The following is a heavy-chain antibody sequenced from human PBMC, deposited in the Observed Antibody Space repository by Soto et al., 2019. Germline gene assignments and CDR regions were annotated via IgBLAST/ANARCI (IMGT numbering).Heavy chain of an antibody. J-gene: IGHJ5*02. CDR2: ISGSGDNT. CDR1: GFMFSSYA. Sequence: EVQLLESGGGLVQFGGSLRLSCAASGFMFSSYAMTWVRQAPGKGLEWVSVISGSGDNTYYADSVKGRFTIARDGSTDTLYLQMNSLRADDTAVYYCAKTFFSGSGSYRGWFDPWGQGTQVTVSS. V-gene: IGHV3-23*01. D-gene: IGHD3-10*01. CDR3: AKTFFSGSGSYRGWFDP.